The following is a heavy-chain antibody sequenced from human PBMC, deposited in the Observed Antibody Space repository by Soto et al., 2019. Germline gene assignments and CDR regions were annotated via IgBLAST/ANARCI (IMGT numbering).Heavy chain of an antibody. CDR1: GGSISSYY. CDR3: ARHSYCSGGSCYRYWYFDL. D-gene: IGHD2-15*01. V-gene: IGHV4-59*08. J-gene: IGHJ2*01. CDR2: IYYSGST. Sequence: SETLSLTCTVSGGSISSYYWSWIRQPPGKGLEWIGYIYYSGSTNYNPSLKSRVTISVDTSKNQFSLKLSSVTAADTAVYYCARHSYCSGGSCYRYWYFDLWGRGTLVT.